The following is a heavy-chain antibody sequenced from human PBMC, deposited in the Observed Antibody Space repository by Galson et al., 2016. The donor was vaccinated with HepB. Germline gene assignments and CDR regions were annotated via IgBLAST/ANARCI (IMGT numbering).Heavy chain of an antibody. D-gene: IGHD3/OR15-3a*01. CDR1: GFIFTNYW. V-gene: IGHV3-7*03. CDR3: TGGGGWTSDY. J-gene: IGHJ4*02. Sequence: SLRLSCAASGFIFTNYWMNWVRQAPGKGLEWVANINKDGSERHYVDSLKGRFTTSRDNARNSLYLQMNSLRVEDTAVYFCTGGGGWTSDYWGQGTLVSVSS. CDR2: INKDGSER.